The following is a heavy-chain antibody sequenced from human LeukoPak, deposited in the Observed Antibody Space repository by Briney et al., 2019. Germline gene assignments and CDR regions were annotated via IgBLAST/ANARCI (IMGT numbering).Heavy chain of an antibody. CDR1: GFTFSTYW. Sequence: PGGSLRLSCVASGFTFSTYWMYWVRQTPGKGLLWLSRINPDGSGTDYADSVKGRFTISRDNAKNSLYLQMNSLRAEDTALYYCAKDMMAIVGGTTSAFDMWGQGTMVTVSS. CDR2: INPDGSGT. J-gene: IGHJ3*02. V-gene: IGHV3-74*01. D-gene: IGHD1-26*01. CDR3: AKDMMAIVGGTTSAFDM.